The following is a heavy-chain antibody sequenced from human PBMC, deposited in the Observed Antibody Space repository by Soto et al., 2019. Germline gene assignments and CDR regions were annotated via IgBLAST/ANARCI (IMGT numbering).Heavy chain of an antibody. J-gene: IGHJ4*02. CDR2: INHSGST. V-gene: IGHV4-34*01. D-gene: IGHD1-26*01. CDR1: GGSFSGYY. CDR3: ARGARGSYFGYFDY. Sequence: SETLSLTCAVYGGSFSGYYWSWIRQPPGKGLEWIGEINHSGSTNYNPSLKSRVTISVDTSKNQFSLKLSSVTAADTAVYYCARGARGSYFGYFDYWGQGTLVTVSS.